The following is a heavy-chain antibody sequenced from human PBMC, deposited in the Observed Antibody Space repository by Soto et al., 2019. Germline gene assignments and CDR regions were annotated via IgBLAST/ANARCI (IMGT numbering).Heavy chain of an antibody. J-gene: IGHJ4*02. CDR3: ARDVGMTTIRIFDY. Sequence: PGGSLRLSCAASGFTFSSYAMHWVRQAPGKGLEWVAVISYDGSNKYYADSVKGRFTISRDNSKNTLDLQMNSLRAEDTAVYYWARDVGMTTIRIFDYWGQGTLVTVS. CDR2: ISYDGSNK. D-gene: IGHD4-4*01. V-gene: IGHV3-30-3*01. CDR1: GFTFSSYA.